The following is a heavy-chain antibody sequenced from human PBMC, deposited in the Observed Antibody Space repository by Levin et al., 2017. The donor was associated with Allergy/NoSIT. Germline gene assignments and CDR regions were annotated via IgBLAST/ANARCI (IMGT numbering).Heavy chain of an antibody. D-gene: IGHD5-12*01. CDR2: IYYTGTT. CDR1: GGSISSSRYY. V-gene: IGHV4-39*01. J-gene: IGHJ4*02. CDR3: ARHPLIGSEHIDC. Sequence: TSSETLSLTCTVSGGSISSSRYYWGWIRQPPGKGLEWIGSIYYTGTTYYTPSLKSRVTISVDTSTNQFSLKLSSVTAADTAVYYCARHPLIGSEHIDCWGQGTLVTVSS.